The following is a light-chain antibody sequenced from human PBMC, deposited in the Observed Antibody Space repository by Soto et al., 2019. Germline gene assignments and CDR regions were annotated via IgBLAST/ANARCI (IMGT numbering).Light chain of an antibody. CDR1: SSDVGSYNL. Sequence: QSVLTQPASVSGSPGQSITISCTGTSSDVGSYNLVSWYQQHPGKAPKLMIYEGSKRPSGVSNRFSGSKSGNTASLTISGLQAEDEADDYCCSYAGSSSLVFGTGTKVTVL. V-gene: IGLV2-23*01. CDR2: EGS. CDR3: CSYAGSSSLV. J-gene: IGLJ1*01.